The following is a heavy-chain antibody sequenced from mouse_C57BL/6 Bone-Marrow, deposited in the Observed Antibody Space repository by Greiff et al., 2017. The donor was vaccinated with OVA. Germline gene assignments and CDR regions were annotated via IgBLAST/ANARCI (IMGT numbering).Heavy chain of an antibody. CDR1: GFTFSDYG. Sequence: EVMLVESGGGLVKPGGSLKLSCAASGFTFSDYGMHWVRQAPDKGLEWVAYISSGSSTIYYADTVKGRFTISRDNAKNTLFLQMTSLRSEDTAMYYCARTTGTWFAYWGQGTLVTVSA. J-gene: IGHJ3*01. CDR3: ARTTGTWFAY. D-gene: IGHD4-1*02. V-gene: IGHV5-17*01. CDR2: ISSGSSTI.